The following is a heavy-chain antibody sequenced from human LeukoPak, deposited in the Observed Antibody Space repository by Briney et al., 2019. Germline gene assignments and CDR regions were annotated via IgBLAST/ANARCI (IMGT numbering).Heavy chain of an antibody. V-gene: IGHV3-23*01. CDR3: AKGGLRNGL. CDR1: GFTFSSYG. Sequence: GGSLRLSCAASGFTFSSYGMSWVRQAPGKGLEWVSDISGSGIYTYYADSAKGRFTISRDNSKNTLYLQMNSLRAEDTAVYYCAKGGLRNGLWGQGTLVTVSS. J-gene: IGHJ4*02. D-gene: IGHD1-1*01. CDR2: ISGSGIYT.